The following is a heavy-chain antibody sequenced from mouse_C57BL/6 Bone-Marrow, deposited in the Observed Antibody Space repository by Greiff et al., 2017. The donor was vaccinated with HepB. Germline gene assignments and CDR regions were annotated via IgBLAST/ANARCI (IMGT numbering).Heavy chain of an antibody. J-gene: IGHJ2*01. V-gene: IGHV5-15*01. CDR1: GFTFSDYG. Sequence: DVQLVESGGGLVQPGGSLKLSCAASGFTFSDYGMAWVRQAPRKGPEWVAFISNLAYSIYYADTVTGRFTISRENAKNTLYLEMSSLRSEDTAMYYCARLHYGSSYFDYWGQGTTLTVSS. D-gene: IGHD1-1*01. CDR2: ISNLAYSI. CDR3: ARLHYGSSYFDY.